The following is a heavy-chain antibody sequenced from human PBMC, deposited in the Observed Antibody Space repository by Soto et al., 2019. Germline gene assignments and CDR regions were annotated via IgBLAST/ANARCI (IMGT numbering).Heavy chain of an antibody. CDR1: GGPISSGGYS. CDR3: ARVGDHDAFDI. D-gene: IGHD4-17*01. Sequence: QLQLQESGSGLGKTSQTLSLTCAVSGGPISSGGYSWSWIRQPPGKGLEWIGYIFHSRNTQYNPSLKSRVTLSVDRPKNQVSLKLNSVTAADTAVYYCARVGDHDAFDIWGQGTMVTVSS. V-gene: IGHV4-30-2*01. J-gene: IGHJ3*02. CDR2: IFHSRNT.